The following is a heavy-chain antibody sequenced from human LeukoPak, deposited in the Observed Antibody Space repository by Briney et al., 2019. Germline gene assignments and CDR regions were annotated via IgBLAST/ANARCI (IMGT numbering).Heavy chain of an antibody. V-gene: IGHV1-8*01. J-gene: IGHJ4*02. CDR3: AVGGATGTTGDYFDY. CDR2: MNPNSGNT. CDR1: GYTFTSYD. D-gene: IGHD1-1*01. Sequence: ASVKVSCKASGYTFTSYDINWVRQATGQGLEWMGWMNPNSGNTGYAQKFQGRVTMTRNTSISTAYMELSSLRSEDTAVFYCAVGGATGTTGDYFDYWGQGTLVTVSS.